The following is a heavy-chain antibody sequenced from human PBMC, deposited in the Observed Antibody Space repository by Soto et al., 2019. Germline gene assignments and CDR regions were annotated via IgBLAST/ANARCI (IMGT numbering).Heavy chain of an antibody. V-gene: IGHV3-21*01. J-gene: IGHJ4*02. CDR1: GSTFSTYS. CDR2: ISTSISYI. CDR3: ARRAMYSSSWYVTDY. D-gene: IGHD6-13*01. Sequence: PGGSLRLSCAASGSTFSTYSMNWVRQAPGKGLEWVSSISTSISYIYYADSVKGRFTISRDNAKNSLYLQMSSLRAEDTAVYYCARRAMYSSSWYVTDYWGQGTLVTVSS.